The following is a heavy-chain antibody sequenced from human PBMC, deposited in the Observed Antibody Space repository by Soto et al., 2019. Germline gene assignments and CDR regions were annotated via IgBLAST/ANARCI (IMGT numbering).Heavy chain of an antibody. D-gene: IGHD3-22*01. CDR1: GFTFSSYG. CDR2: ISYDGSNK. V-gene: IGHV3-30*18. J-gene: IGHJ4*02. Sequence: PGGSLRLSCAASGFTFSSYGMHWVRQAPGKGLEWVAVISYDGSNKYYADSVKGRFTISRDNSKNTLYLQMNSLRAEDTAVYYCAKAPGDNYYDSSGYYQPPGYWGQGTLVTVSS. CDR3: AKAPGDNYYDSSGYYQPPGY.